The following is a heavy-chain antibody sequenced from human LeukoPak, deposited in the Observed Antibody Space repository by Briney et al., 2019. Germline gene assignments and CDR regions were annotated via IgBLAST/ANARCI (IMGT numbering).Heavy chain of an antibody. Sequence: GGSLRLSCAASGFTFSSYAMSWVRQAPGKGLEWVSAISGSGGSTYYADSVKGRFTISRDNSKNTLYLQMNSLRAEDTAVYYCAKSSVVVVIKTSFDYWGQGTLVTVSS. CDR2: ISGSGGST. D-gene: IGHD3-22*01. CDR1: GFTFSSYA. J-gene: IGHJ4*02. CDR3: AKSSVVVVIKTSFDY. V-gene: IGHV3-23*01.